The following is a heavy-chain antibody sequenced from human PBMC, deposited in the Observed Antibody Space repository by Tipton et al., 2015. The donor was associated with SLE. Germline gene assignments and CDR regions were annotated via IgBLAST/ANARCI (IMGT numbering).Heavy chain of an antibody. D-gene: IGHD3-10*01. V-gene: IGHV3-21*01. CDR1: GFTFSSYS. Sequence: SLRLSCAASGFTFSSYSMNWVRQAPGKGLEWVSSISGSGSYMFYADSVKGRFTISRDNAKNSLYLQMNSLRAEDTAVYYCAGDPDGSGSYWRAYYFDSWGQGTLVTVSS. CDR3: AGDPDGSGSYWRAYYFDS. J-gene: IGHJ4*02. CDR2: ISGSGSYM.